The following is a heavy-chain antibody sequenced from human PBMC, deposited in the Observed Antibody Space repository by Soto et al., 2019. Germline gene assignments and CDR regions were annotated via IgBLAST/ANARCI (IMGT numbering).Heavy chain of an antibody. CDR2: IFSNDEK. CDR1: GFSLSNGRLG. CDR3: ARTDTYYDLRGPYYVFDY. Sequence: QVTLKESGPVLVKPTETLTLTCAVSGFSLSNGRLGVSWIRQPPGKALEWLAHIFSNDEKSYTTSLKSRLTISKDTSKSQVVLIVPNMDPVDTATYYCARTDTYYDLRGPYYVFDYWGQGTLVTVSS. D-gene: IGHD3-3*01. V-gene: IGHV2-26*01. J-gene: IGHJ4*02.